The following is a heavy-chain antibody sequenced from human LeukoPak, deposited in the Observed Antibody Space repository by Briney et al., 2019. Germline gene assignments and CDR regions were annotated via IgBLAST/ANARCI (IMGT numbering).Heavy chain of an antibody. V-gene: IGHV4-59*08. Sequence: PSETLPLTCTVSGGSISSYYWSWIRQPPGKGLEWIGYIYYSGSTNYNPSLKSRVTISVDTSKNQFSLKLSSVTAADTAVYYCARHAANDAFDIWGQGTMVTVSS. CDR3: ARHAANDAFDI. CDR2: IYYSGST. J-gene: IGHJ3*02. CDR1: GGSISSYY.